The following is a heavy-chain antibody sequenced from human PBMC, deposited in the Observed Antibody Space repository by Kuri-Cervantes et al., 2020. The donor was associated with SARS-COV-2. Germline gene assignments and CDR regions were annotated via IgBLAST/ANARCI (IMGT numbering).Heavy chain of an antibody. CDR1: GYTFTSYG. D-gene: IGHD3-10*01. J-gene: IGHJ6*03. CDR3: ARDKQEGPVDGSGSPLVRFEPYYYYYYMDV. Sequence: ASVKVSCKASGYTFTSYGISWVRQAPGQGLEWMGWISAYNGNTNYAQKLQGRVIMTTDTSTSTAYMELRSLRSDDTAVYYCARDKQEGPVDGSGSPLVRFEPYYYYYYMDVWGKGTTVTVSS. V-gene: IGHV1-18*04. CDR2: ISAYNGNT.